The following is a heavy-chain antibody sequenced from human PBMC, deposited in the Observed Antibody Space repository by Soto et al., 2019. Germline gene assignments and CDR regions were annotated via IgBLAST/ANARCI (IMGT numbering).Heavy chain of an antibody. V-gene: IGHV3-23*01. CDR1: GFTFSSYA. CDR3: AKEGQLLHPRLYYFDY. Sequence: GGSLRLSCAASGFTFSSYAMSWVRQAPGKGLEWVSAISGSGGSTYYADSVKGRFTISRDNSKNTLYLQMNSLRAEDTAVYYCAKEGQLLHPRLYYFDYWGQGTLVTVSS. D-gene: IGHD2-2*02. J-gene: IGHJ4*02. CDR2: ISGSGGST.